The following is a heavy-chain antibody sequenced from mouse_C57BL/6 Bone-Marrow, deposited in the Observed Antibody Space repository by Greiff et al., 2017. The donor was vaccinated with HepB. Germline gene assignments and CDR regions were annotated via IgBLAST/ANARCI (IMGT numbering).Heavy chain of an antibody. J-gene: IGHJ3*01. CDR2: IDPSDSYT. CDR3: AREGIYYGSRSWFAY. CDR1: GYTFTSYW. V-gene: IGHV1-59*01. D-gene: IGHD1-1*01. Sequence: QVQLKQPGAELVRPGTSVKLSCKASGYTFTSYWMHWVKQRPGQGLEWIGVIDPSDSYTNYNQKFKGKATLTVDTSSSTAYMQLSSLTSEDSAVYYCAREGIYYGSRSWFAYWGQGTLVTVSA.